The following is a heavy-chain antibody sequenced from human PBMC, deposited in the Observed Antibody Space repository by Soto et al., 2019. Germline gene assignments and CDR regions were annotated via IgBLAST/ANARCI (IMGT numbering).Heavy chain of an antibody. J-gene: IGHJ6*02. Sequence: EVLLLESGGGFVQPGGVLRLSCETFGFTFEDHALHWVRQRPGGGLEWVAGLRWKRDSEGYAGSVQGRFSIPRDNIQHSVHLQMNSLRPEDTALYDCARDTGLYHDGMDVWGQGTRVTVSS. CDR1: GFTFEDHA. CDR2: LRWKRDSE. CDR3: ARDTGLYHDGMDV. V-gene: IGHV3-9*01. D-gene: IGHD2-2*01.